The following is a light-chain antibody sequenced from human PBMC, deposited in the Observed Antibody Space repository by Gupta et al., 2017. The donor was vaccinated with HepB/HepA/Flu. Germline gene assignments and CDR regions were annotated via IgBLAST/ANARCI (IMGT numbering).Light chain of an antibody. CDR2: HAS. V-gene: IGKV1-39*01. J-gene: IGKJ4*01. CDR1: QSNSNY. Sequence: DIQMTQPPSSLPASVRDRVTITCRDSQSNSNYLNWYQQKPGKAPNLLIYHASSWQSGVPSRFSGSGSGTDFTLTISSLQPEDVAAYYCQQCYSTPITFGGGTRLEIK. CDR3: QQCYSTPIT.